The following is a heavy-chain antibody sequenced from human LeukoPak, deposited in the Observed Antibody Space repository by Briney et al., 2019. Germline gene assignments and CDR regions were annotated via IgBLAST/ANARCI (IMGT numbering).Heavy chain of an antibody. Sequence: SETLSLTCAASGYFISGGYYWGWIRQPPGKGLEWIGIIYHSGSTYYNPSLKSRVTISVEASKNQFSLRLNSVTAADTAVYYCARHIGTYCITSGCDNRFDPWGQGTLVTVFS. CDR1: GYFISGGYY. D-gene: IGHD2-2*01. V-gene: IGHV4-38-2*01. J-gene: IGHJ5*02. CDR3: ARHIGTYCITSGCDNRFDP. CDR2: IYHSGST.